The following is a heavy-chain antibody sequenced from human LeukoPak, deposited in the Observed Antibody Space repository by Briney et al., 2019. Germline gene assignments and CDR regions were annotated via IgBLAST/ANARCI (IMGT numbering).Heavy chain of an antibody. CDR1: GDSVSSNSAA. J-gene: IGHJ6*04. V-gene: IGHV6-1*01. CDR3: ARGSRAEAGTYYYYGMDV. Sequence: SQTLSLTCAISGDSVSSNSAAWNWIRQSPSRGLEWLGRTYYRSKWYNDHAVSVKSRITINPDTSKNQFSLQLNSVTPEDTAVYYCARGSRAEAGTYYYYGMDVWGKGTTVTVSS. CDR2: TYYRSKWYN. D-gene: IGHD6-19*01.